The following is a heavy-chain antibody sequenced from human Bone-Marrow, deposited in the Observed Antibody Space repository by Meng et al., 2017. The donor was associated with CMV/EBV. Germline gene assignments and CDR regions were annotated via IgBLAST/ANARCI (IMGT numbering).Heavy chain of an antibody. D-gene: IGHD6-13*01. J-gene: IGHJ4*02. CDR2: IYTYNGHR. CDR1: GYTFRTYG. CDR3: ARGGYSSSWSSFGY. Sequence: ASVKVSCKASGYTFRTYGISWVRQAPGQGLEWMGWIYTYNGHREYAQKFQGRVTLTTDTGTDTAYMELGSLRSDDTAVFYCARGGYSSSWSSFGYWGQGTLVTVSS. V-gene: IGHV1-18*01.